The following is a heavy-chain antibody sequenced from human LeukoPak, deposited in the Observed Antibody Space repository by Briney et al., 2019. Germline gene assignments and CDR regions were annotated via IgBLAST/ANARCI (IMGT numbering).Heavy chain of an antibody. Sequence: GGSLRLSCAASGFIVSNNYMNWVRQAPGKGLEWVSIIYSGGGTYYADSVKGRFTISRDNSKNTLYLQLNTLRADDTATYYCAKPISGGLAVTADWFHPWGQGTLVVVSS. CDR2: IYSGGGT. J-gene: IGHJ5*01. CDR3: AKPISGGLAVTADWFHP. CDR1: GFIVSNNY. D-gene: IGHD6-19*01. V-gene: IGHV3-53*01.